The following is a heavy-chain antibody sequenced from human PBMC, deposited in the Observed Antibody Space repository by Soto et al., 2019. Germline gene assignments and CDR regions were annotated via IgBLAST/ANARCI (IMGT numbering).Heavy chain of an antibody. CDR1: GFTFSSYW. J-gene: IGHJ6*03. D-gene: IGHD6-13*01. Sequence: GGSLRLSCAASGFTFSSYWMSWVRQAPGKGLEWVANIKQDGSEKYYVDSVEGRFTISRDNAKNSLYLQMNSLRAEDTAVYYCAREDGYSSSWYGSDYYYYYMDVWGKGTTVTVSS. CDR2: IKQDGSEK. CDR3: AREDGYSSSWYGSDYYYYYMDV. V-gene: IGHV3-7*01.